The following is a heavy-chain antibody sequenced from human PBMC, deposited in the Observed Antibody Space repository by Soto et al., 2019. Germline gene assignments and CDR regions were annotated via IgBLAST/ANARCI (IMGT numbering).Heavy chain of an antibody. V-gene: IGHV3-33*01. J-gene: IGHJ4*02. CDR1: GFTFSSYG. CDR2: IWYDGSNK. CDR3: ARGRSSGYNDRIFDY. D-gene: IGHD3-22*01. Sequence: PGGSLRLSCAASGFTFSSYGMHWVRQAPGKGLEWVAVIWYDGSNKYYADSVRGRFTISRDNSKNTLYLQMNSLRAEDTAVYYCARGRSSGYNDRIFDYWGQGKLVTVS.